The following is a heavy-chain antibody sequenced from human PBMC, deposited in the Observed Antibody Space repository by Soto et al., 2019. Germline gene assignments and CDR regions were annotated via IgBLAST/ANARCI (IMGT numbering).Heavy chain of an antibody. CDR2: INAGNGNT. CDR1: GYTFTSYA. CDR3: ASRQAVAGTNYYYYGMDV. J-gene: IGHJ6*02. Sequence: GASVKVSCKASGYTFTSYAIHWVRQAPGQRLEWMGLINAGNGNTKYSQKFQGRVTITRDTSASTAYMELSSLRSEDTAVYYCASRQAVAGTNYYYYGMDVWGQGTTVTVSS. V-gene: IGHV1-3*01. D-gene: IGHD6-19*01.